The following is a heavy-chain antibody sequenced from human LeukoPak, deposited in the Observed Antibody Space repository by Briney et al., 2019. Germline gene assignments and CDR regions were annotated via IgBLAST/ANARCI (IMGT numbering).Heavy chain of an antibody. Sequence: EGSLRLSCAASGFTFSSYAMSWVRQAPGKGLEWVSAISGSGGSTYYADSVKGRFTISRDNSKNTLYLQMNSLRAEDTAIYYCAKDELVRGKTPRVFDYWGQGTLVTVSS. CDR3: AKDELVRGKTPRVFDY. V-gene: IGHV3-23*01. D-gene: IGHD3-10*01. CDR1: GFTFSSYA. CDR2: ISGSGGST. J-gene: IGHJ4*02.